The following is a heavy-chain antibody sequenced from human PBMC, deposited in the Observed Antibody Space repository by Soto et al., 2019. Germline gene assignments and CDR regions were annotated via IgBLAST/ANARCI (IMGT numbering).Heavy chain of an antibody. CDR3: ARVSRDCTNGVCYHFDY. Sequence: PGGSLRLSCAASGFTFSDYYMSWIRQAPGKGLEWVSYISSSGSTIYYADSVKCRFTISRDNAKNSLYLQMNSLRAEDTAVSYCARVSRDCTNGVCYHFDYWGQGTLVTVSS. CDR2: ISSSGSTI. CDR1: GFTFSDYY. V-gene: IGHV3-11*01. D-gene: IGHD2-8*01. J-gene: IGHJ4*02.